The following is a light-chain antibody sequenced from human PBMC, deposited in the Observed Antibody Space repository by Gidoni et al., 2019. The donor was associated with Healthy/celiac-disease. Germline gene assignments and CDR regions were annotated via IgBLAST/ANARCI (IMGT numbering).Light chain of an antibody. CDR2: GAS. V-gene: IGKV3-15*01. J-gene: IGKJ4*01. Sequence: PGERATLSCRASQSVSSNLAWYQQKPGQAPRLLIYGASTRATGIPARFSGSGSGTEFTLTIRSLQSEDFAVYYCQQYNNWPLTFXGXTKVEIK. CDR1: QSVSSN. CDR3: QQYNNWPLT.